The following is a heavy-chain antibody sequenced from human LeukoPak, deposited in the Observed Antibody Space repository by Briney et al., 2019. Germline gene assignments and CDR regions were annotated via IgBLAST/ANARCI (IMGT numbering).Heavy chain of an antibody. CDR2: IYDNT. J-gene: IGHJ4*02. D-gene: IGHD6-13*01. Sequence: PGGSLRLSCAASGFTFSSYAMSWVRQAPGKGLEWVSTIYDNTYYADSVKGRFTISRDNSKNTLYLQMNSLRAEDTAVYYCAKRGSYCFDYFGQGTLATVSS. V-gene: IGHV3-23*01. CDR1: GFTFSSYA. CDR3: AKRGSYCFDY.